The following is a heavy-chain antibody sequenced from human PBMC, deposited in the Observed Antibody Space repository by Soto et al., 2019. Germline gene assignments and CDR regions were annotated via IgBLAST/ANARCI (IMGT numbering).Heavy chain of an antibody. CDR3: AKDQGYCSGGSCYSRYYYYGMDV. D-gene: IGHD2-15*01. CDR1: GFTFISYG. CDR2: ISYDGSNK. Sequence: PGGSLRLSCAASGFTFISYGMHWVRQATGKGLEWVAVISYDGSNKYYADSVKGRFTISRDNSKNTLYLQMNSLRAEDTAVYYCAKDQGYCSGGSCYSRYYYYGMDVWGQGTTVTVSS. V-gene: IGHV3-30*18. J-gene: IGHJ6*02.